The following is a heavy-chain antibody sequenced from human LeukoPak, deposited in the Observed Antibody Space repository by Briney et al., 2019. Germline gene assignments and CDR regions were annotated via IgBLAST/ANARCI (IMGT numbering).Heavy chain of an antibody. J-gene: IGHJ4*02. Sequence: GGALRLSCAASGFTFSSYWMHGVRPPPGKGPLGVSHINCDWSTTNYADSVKGRFTISRDNAKNTLYLQMNSLRAEDTAVYYCAEAASVRGVSYWGQGTLVTVSS. V-gene: IGHV3-74*01. CDR2: INCDWSTT. CDR3: AEAASVRGVSY. D-gene: IGHD3-10*01. CDR1: GFTFSSYW.